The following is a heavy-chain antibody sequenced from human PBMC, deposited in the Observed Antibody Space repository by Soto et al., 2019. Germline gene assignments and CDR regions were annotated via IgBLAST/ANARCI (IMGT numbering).Heavy chain of an antibody. CDR1: GFTFSSYA. CDR2: ISGSGGST. D-gene: IGHD3-22*01. J-gene: IGHJ6*02. Sequence: PGGSLRLSCAASGFTFSSYAMSWVRQAPGKGLEWVSAISGSGGSTYYADSVKGRFTISRDNSKNTLYLQMNSLRAEDTAVYYCAKYNYYDSSGPGDYYYYGMDVWGQGTTVTVSS. V-gene: IGHV3-23*01. CDR3: AKYNYYDSSGPGDYYYYGMDV.